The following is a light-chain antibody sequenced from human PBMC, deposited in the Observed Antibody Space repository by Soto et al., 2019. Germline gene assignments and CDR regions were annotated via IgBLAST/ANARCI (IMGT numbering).Light chain of an antibody. CDR1: SSNIGNNY. J-gene: IGLJ3*02. CDR3: AAWEDSLNGWV. CDR2: DNN. Sequence: QSVLTQPPSVSAAPGQKVTISCSGSSSNIGNNYVSWYQQLPGTAPKLLIYDNNKRPSGIPDRFSGSKSGSSASLAISGLQSEDEAEYYCAAWEDSLNGWVFGGGTKVTVL. V-gene: IGLV1-51*01.